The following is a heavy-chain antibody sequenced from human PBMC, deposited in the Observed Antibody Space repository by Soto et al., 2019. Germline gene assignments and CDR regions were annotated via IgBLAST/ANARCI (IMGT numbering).Heavy chain of an antibody. J-gene: IGHJ4*02. CDR3: ATLSGSSPRPPSYY. CDR2: IYPGDSDT. CDR1: GYSFTSYW. Sequence: GESLKISCKGSGYSFTSYWIGWVRQMPGKGLEWMGIIYPGDSDTRYSPSFQSQVTISADKSISTSYLQWSSLKASDTAMYYCATLSGSSPRPPSYYWRQGNLVPVGS. D-gene: IGHD6-6*01. V-gene: IGHV5-51*01.